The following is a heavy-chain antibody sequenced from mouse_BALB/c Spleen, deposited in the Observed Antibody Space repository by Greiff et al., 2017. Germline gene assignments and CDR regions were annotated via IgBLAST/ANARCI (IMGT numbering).Heavy chain of an antibody. V-gene: IGHV2-6-5*01. J-gene: IGHJ4*01. D-gene: IGHD2-1*01. CDR1: GFSLTDYG. Sequence: QVQLQQSGPGLVAPSQSLSITCTVSGFSLTDYGVSWIRQPPGKGPEWLGVIWGGGSTYYNSALKSRLSISKDNSKSQVFLKMNSLQTDDTAMYYCAKHDYYGNFYYAMDYWGQGTSVTVSS. CDR3: AKHDYYGNFYYAMDY. CDR2: IWGGGST.